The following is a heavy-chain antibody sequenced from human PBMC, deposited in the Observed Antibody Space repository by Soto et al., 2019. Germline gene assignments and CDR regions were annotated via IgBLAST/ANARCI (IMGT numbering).Heavy chain of an antibody. D-gene: IGHD3-22*01. J-gene: IGHJ4*02. CDR3: ARDVNEGYYDSSGYPGY. V-gene: IGHV3-33*01. CDR1: GFTFSSYG. Sequence: LRLSCAASGFTFSSYGMHWVRQAPGRGLEWVAVIWYDGSNKYYADSVKGRFTISRDNSKNTLYLQMNGLRAEDTAVYYCARDVNEGYYDSSGYPGYWGQGTLVTVSS. CDR2: IWYDGSNK.